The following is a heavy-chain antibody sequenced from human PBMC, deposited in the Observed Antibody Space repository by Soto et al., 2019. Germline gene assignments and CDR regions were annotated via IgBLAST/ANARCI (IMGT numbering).Heavy chain of an antibody. J-gene: IGHJ4*02. D-gene: IGHD3-16*01. CDR2: IYWDDSK. CDR1: GFSLSTSGVG. V-gene: IGHV2-5*02. CDR3: AHKGGGDRILDY. Sequence: QITLKESGPTLVKPTQTLTLTCTFSGFSLSTSGVGVGWIRQPPGKALDWLALIYWDDSKHYSPSLKSRLTITKDNPKNPVVPTMTNMDPVDTATYYCAHKGGGDRILDYWGQGTLVTVSS.